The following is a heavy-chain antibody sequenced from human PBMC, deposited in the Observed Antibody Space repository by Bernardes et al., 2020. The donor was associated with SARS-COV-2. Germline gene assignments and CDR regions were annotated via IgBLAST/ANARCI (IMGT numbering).Heavy chain of an antibody. CDR1: GGSISSSY. J-gene: IGHJ4*02. D-gene: IGHD6-6*01. Sequence: TLSLTCSVSGGSISSSYWSWIRQPPGKGLEWVGCIYNGGSTNYNPSLKSRVTISVDTSKNQFSLKLRSVTAADTAVYYCARIYSTSSFDFDYWGQGTLVTVSS. V-gene: IGHV4-59*01. CDR3: ARIYSTSSFDFDY. CDR2: IYNGGST.